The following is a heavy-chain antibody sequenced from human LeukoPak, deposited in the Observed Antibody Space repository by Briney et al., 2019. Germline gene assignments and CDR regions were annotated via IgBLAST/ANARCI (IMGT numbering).Heavy chain of an antibody. CDR2: IYYSGST. V-gene: IGHV4-34*01. CDR3: ASADYGDYFYSY. D-gene: IGHD4-17*01. CDR1: GGSFSGYY. J-gene: IGHJ4*02. Sequence: TSETLSLTCAVYGGSFSGYYWSWIRQPPGKGLEWIGSIYYSGSTYYNPSLKSRVTISVDTSKNQFSLKLSSVTAADTAVYYCASADYGDYFYSYWGQGTLVTVSS.